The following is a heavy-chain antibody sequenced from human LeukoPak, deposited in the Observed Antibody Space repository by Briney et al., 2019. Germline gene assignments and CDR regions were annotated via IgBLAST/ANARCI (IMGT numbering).Heavy chain of an antibody. V-gene: IGHV3-30*04. D-gene: IGHD2-2*01. J-gene: IGHJ6*02. CDR3: AREMIVPAATAEYYYYYYGMDV. CDR2: ISYDGSNK. CDR1: GFTFSSYA. Sequence: GRSLRLSCAASGFTFSSYAMHWVRQAPGKGLEWVAVISYDGSNKYYADSVKGRFTISRDNSKNTLYLQMNSLRAEDTAVYYCAREMIVPAATAEYYYYYYGMDVWGQGTTVTVSS.